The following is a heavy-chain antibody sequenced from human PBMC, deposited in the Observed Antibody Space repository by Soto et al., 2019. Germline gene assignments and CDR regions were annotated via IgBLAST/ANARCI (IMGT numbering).Heavy chain of an antibody. J-gene: IGHJ4*02. CDR1: GGSISSYY. Sequence: PSETLSLTCTVSGGSISSYYWSWIRQPPGKGLEWIGYIYYSGSTSYNPSLKSRVTISVDTSKNQFSLKLSSVTAADTAVYYCARDNGGKQSFDYWGPGTLVTVSS. CDR3: ARDNGGKQSFDY. V-gene: IGHV4-59*01. CDR2: IYYSGST. D-gene: IGHD3-16*01.